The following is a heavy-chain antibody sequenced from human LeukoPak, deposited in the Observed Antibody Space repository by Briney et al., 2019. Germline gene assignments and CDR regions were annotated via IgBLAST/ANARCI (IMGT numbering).Heavy chain of an antibody. Sequence: PGGSLRLSCAASGFTFSSYTMNWVRQPPGKGLEWVSNIGTSSTTIYYADSVKGRFTISRDNAKNSLYLQMNSLRAEDTAVYYCARGLTTVTVKDYFDYWGQGTLVTVSS. CDR2: IGTSSTTI. V-gene: IGHV3-48*04. CDR3: ARGLTTVTVKDYFDY. D-gene: IGHD4-11*01. J-gene: IGHJ4*02. CDR1: GFTFSSYT.